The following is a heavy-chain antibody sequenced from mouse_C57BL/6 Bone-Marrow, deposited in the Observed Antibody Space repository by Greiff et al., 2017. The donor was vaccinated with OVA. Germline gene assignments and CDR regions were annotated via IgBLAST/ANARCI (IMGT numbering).Heavy chain of an antibody. V-gene: IGHV5-17*01. CDR1: GFTFSDYG. D-gene: IGHD1-1*01. Sequence: EVKLMESGGGLVKPGGSLKLSCAASGFTFSDYGMHWVRQAPEKALEWVAYISSGSSTIYYADTVKGRFTISRDNAKNTLFLQMTSLRSEDTAMYYCARDYYDSAGFAYWGQGTLVTVSA. J-gene: IGHJ3*01. CDR3: ARDYYDSAGFAY. CDR2: ISSGSSTI.